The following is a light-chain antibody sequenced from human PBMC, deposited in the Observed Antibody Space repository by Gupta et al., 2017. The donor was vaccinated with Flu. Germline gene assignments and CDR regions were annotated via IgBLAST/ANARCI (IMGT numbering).Light chain of an antibody. CDR2: DTS. CDR3: QQRSNWLLS. J-gene: IGKJ2*03. V-gene: IGKV3-11*01. CDR1: QSVRRY. Sequence: EIVLTQSPATLSLSPGERATLSCRASQSVRRYLAWYQQKPGQAPRLLIYDTSNRATGIPARFSGNGSGTDFTLTISGLEPEDFAVYYCQQRSNWLLSFGQGTKVEIK.